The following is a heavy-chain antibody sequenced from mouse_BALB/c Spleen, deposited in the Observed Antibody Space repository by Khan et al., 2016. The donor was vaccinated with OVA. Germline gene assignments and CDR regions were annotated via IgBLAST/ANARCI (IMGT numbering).Heavy chain of an antibody. D-gene: IGHD2-10*02. Sequence: VQLQQSGAEVVRPGALVKLSCKAYGFNIKDYYIHWVKQRPEQGLEWIGWIDTENGHNINDPKFQGKANITADSSSNTAYLQLSSLTSEDTAVYYCARSGYVAWFGYWGQGTLVTVSA. V-gene: IGHV14-1*02. CDR3: ARSGYVAWFGY. J-gene: IGHJ3*01. CDR2: IDTENGHN. CDR1: GFNIKDYY.